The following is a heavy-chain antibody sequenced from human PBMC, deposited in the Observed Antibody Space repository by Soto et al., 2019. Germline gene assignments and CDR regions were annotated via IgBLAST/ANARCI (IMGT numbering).Heavy chain of an antibody. CDR1: GFTFSSYG. D-gene: IGHD4-17*01. J-gene: IGHJ4*02. CDR3: AKDRGSADYGGSDFDY. V-gene: IGHV3-30*18. Sequence: QVQLVESGGGVVQPGRSLRLSCAASGFTFSSYGIHWVRQAPGKGLEWVAVISSDGSNKYYGDSVKGRFTISRDNSKNALFLQMSSLRVEDTAVYYCAKDRGSADYGGSDFDYWGQGTLVTVSS. CDR2: ISSDGSNK.